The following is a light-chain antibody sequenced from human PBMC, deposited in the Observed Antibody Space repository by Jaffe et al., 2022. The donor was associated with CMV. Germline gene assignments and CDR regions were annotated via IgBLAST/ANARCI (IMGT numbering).Light chain of an antibody. CDR1: SSDVGNYNL. Sequence: QSALTQPASVSGSPGQSITISCTGTSSDVGNYNLVSWYQQYPGKAPKLLIYGVNKRPSGVSSRFSGSKSGNTASLTISGLQAEDEADYYCCSYAGYTTFVVFGGGTKLTVL. CDR3: CSYAGYTTFVV. J-gene: IGLJ2*01. CDR2: GVN. V-gene: IGLV2-23*02.